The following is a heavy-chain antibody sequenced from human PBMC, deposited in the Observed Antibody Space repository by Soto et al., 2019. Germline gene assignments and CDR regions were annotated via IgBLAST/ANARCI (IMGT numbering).Heavy chain of an antibody. Sequence: PGGSLRLSCATSGFIFRIYDMSWVRQAPGKGLEWVSGISPTGGTTYYADSVKGRFTISRDNSGHTLFLTLKSLRVDDTAIYYCAKLAPELSTSPRYFDSWRQRALVTVSS. D-gene: IGHD1-7*01. V-gene: IGHV3-23*01. CDR3: AKLAPELSTSPRYFDS. CDR2: ISPTGGTT. J-gene: IGHJ4*03. CDR1: GFIFRIYD.